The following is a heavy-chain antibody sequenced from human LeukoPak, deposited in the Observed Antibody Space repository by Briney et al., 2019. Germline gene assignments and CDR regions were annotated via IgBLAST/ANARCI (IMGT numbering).Heavy chain of an antibody. V-gene: IGHV4-59*01. D-gene: IGHD6-6*01. CDR3: ASAVAGRNYYYYMDV. CDR2: IYYSGNT. CDR1: GGSISSYF. J-gene: IGHJ6*03. Sequence: PSETLSLTCTVSGGSISSYFWSWIRQPPGKGLEWIGYIYYSGNTNYNPSLKGRVTMSVDTSKNQFSLKLSSVTAADTAVYYCASAVAGRNYYYYMDVWAKGTTVTVSS.